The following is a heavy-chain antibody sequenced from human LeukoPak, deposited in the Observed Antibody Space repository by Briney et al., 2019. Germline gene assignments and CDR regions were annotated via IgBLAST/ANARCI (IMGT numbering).Heavy chain of an antibody. CDR3: ARRLTQYDCFDP. V-gene: IGHV6-1*01. Sequence: SQTLSPTCALSGDSVSSNSVTWNWIRQSPSRGLEWLGRTYYRSTWYNDCAVSVRGRITVNPDTSKNQFSLHLNSVTPEDTAVYYCARRLTQYDCFDPWGQGILVTVSS. CDR2: TYYRSTWYN. J-gene: IGHJ5*02. CDR1: GDSVSSNSVT. D-gene: IGHD2-2*01.